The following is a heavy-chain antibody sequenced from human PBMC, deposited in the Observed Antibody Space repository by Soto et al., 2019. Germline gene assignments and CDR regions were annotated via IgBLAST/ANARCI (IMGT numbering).Heavy chain of an antibody. Sequence: GGSLRLSCAASGFTFSGSAMHWVRQASGKGLEWVGRIRSKANSYATAYAASVKGRFTISRDDSKNTAYLQMNSLKTEDTAVYYCTREESDSSGWYLWGYYYYMDVWGKGTTVTVSS. CDR1: GFTFSGSA. CDR3: TREESDSSGWYLWGYYYYMDV. J-gene: IGHJ6*03. CDR2: IRSKANSYAT. V-gene: IGHV3-73*01. D-gene: IGHD6-19*01.